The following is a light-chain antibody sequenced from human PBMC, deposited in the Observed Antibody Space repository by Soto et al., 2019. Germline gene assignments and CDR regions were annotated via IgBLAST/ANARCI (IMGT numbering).Light chain of an antibody. CDR2: STS. V-gene: IGKV1-39*01. Sequence: DVPMTQSPAAVSASVGDRVDIICRASQGISDYLNWYQQKPGKAPNLLIYSTSTLQSGVPSRFSGSGSGTDFTLTINSLQPEDFATYYCQQAYDIPRTFGQGTRLEI. J-gene: IGKJ5*01. CDR1: QGISDY. CDR3: QQAYDIPRT.